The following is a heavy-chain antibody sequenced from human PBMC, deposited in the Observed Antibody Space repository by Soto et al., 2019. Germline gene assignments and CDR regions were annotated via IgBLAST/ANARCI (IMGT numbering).Heavy chain of an antibody. D-gene: IGHD6-19*01. Sequence: GGSLRLSCAASGFTFSSYVMHWVRQAPGKGLEWVAVVSNDGSNKDYADSVKGRFTISRDNSKNTLFLQMDSLRVDDTGVYYCALTRRSSLLEVAGPGFEYWGQGTLVTVSS. CDR3: ALTRRSSLLEVAGPGFEY. V-gene: IGHV3-30*03. J-gene: IGHJ4*02. CDR2: VSNDGSNK. CDR1: GFTFSSYV.